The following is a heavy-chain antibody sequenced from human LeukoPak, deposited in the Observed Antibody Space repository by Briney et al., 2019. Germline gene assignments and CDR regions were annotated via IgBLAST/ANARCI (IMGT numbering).Heavy chain of an antibody. Sequence: PSETLSLTCAVYGGSFSGYYWSWIRQPPGKGLEWIGEINHSGSTNYNPSLKSRVTISVDTSKNQFSLKLSSVTAADTAVYYCARIDTRRSIARRNAFDIWGQGTMVTVSS. CDR2: INHSGST. CDR3: ARIDTRRSIARRNAFDI. CDR1: GGSFSGYY. J-gene: IGHJ3*02. V-gene: IGHV4-34*01. D-gene: IGHD6-6*01.